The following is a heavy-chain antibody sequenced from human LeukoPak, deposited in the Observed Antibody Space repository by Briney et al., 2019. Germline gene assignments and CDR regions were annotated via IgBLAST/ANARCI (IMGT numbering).Heavy chain of an antibody. J-gene: IGHJ4*02. Sequence: SETLSLTCTVSGYSISSGYYWGWIRQPPGKGLEWIGSIYHSGSTCYNPSLKSRVTISVDTPKNQFSLKLSSVTAADTAVYYCARVGGSGWFDYWGQGTLVTVSS. V-gene: IGHV4-38-2*02. CDR3: ARVGGSGWFDY. D-gene: IGHD6-19*01. CDR1: GYSISSGYY. CDR2: IYHSGST.